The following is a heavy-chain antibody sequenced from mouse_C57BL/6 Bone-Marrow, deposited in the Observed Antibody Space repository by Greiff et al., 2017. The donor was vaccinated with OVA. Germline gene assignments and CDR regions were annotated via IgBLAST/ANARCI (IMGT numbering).Heavy chain of an antibody. CDR2: IHPNSGST. Sequence: QVQLQQPGAELVKPGASVKLSCKASGYTFTSYWMHWVKQRPGQGLEWIGMIHPNSGSTNYNEKFKSKATLTVDKSSSTAYMQISSLTSEDSEVYYCARRGFTTAYYWGQGTTLTVSS. V-gene: IGHV1-64*01. J-gene: IGHJ2*01. D-gene: IGHD1-2*01. CDR1: GYTFTSYW. CDR3: ARRGFTTAYY.